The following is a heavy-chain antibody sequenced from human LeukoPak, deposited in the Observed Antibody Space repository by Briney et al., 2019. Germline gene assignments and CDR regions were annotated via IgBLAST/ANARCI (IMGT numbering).Heavy chain of an antibody. D-gene: IGHD1-1*01. J-gene: IGHJ4*02. CDR2: IYTSGST. V-gene: IGHV4-4*07. CDR3: ARDGLTWTSETPFDY. Sequence: SETLSLTCTVSGGSISSYYWSWIRQPAGKGLEWIGRIYTSGSTDYNPSLKSRVTMSVDTSKKQFSLNLSFVTAADTAVYYCARDGLTWTSETPFDYWGQGILVTVSS. CDR1: GGSISSYY.